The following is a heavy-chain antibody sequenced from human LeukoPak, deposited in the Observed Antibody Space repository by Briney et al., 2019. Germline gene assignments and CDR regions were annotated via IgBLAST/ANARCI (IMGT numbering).Heavy chain of an antibody. V-gene: IGHV3-30*03. CDR1: GFTFSSYS. D-gene: IGHD6-13*01. CDR2: ISYDGSNK. J-gene: IGHJ4*02. Sequence: GGSLRLSCAASGFTFSSYSMNWVRQAPGKGLEWVAVISYDGSNKYYADSVKGRFTISRDNSKNTLYLQMNSLRAEDTAVYYCARENEAAAVLMDYWGQGTLVTVSS. CDR3: ARENEAAAVLMDY.